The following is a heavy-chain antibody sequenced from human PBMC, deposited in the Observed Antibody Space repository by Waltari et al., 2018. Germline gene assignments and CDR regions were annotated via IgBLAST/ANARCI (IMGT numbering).Heavy chain of an antibody. CDR1: GYTFTSYA. D-gene: IGHD6-19*01. V-gene: IGHV1-3*01. CDR2: INAGNGNT. J-gene: IGHJ4*02. CDR3: ARGSVAARFDY. Sequence: QVQLVQSGAEVKKPGASVKVSCKASGYTFTSYAMNWVRQAPGQRLEWMGWINAGNGNTKYSQKFQGRVTITRDTSASTAYMELSSLRSEDTAVYYCARGSVAARFDYWGQGTLVTVSS.